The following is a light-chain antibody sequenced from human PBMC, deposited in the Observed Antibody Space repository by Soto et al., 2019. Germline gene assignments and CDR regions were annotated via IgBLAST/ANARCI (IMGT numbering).Light chain of an antibody. J-gene: IGKJ1*01. CDR3: QQYGTSQWA. V-gene: IGKV3-20*01. CDR1: QSVGRNY. CDR2: AAS. Sequence: EIVLTQFPGTLSLSPGERATLSCRASQSVGRNYVAWYQQKPGQAPRVIIYAASNRASGIPDRFSGSGSGSDFTLTISRLEPEAFAVYYCQQYGTSQWAFGQGTKVEIK.